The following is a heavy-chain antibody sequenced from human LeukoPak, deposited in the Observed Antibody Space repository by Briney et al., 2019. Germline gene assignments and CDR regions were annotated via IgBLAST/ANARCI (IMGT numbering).Heavy chain of an antibody. CDR2: ISSSGSTI. CDR1: GFTFSDYY. D-gene: IGHD3-9*01. V-gene: IGHV3-11*01. Sequence: GGSLRLSCAASGFTFSDYYMSWIRQAPGKGLGWVSYISSSGSTIYYADSVKGRFTISRDNAKNSLYLQMNSLRAEDTAVYYCARARYFDWLYSLWGQGTLVTVSS. CDR3: ARARYFDWLYSL. J-gene: IGHJ4*02.